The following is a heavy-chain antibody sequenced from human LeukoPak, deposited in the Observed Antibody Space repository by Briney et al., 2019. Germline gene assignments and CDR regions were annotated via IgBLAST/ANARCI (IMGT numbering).Heavy chain of an antibody. J-gene: IGHJ4*02. V-gene: IGHV4-39*01. Sequence: SETLSLTCTVSGGSISDSNYYWGWIRQPPGKGLEWIGSIYYSGSTYYNPSLKSRVTISVDTSKNQFSLKLSSVTAADTAVYYCARRRAYCGGDCYQWGQGTLVTVSS. CDR2: IYYSGST. CDR1: GGSISDSNYY. CDR3: ARRRAYCGGDCYQ. D-gene: IGHD2-21*02.